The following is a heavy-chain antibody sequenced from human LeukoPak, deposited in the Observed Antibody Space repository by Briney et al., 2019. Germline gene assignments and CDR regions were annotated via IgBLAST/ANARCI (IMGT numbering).Heavy chain of an antibody. Sequence: GGSLRLSCAASGFTFSSYGMHWVRQAPGKGLEWVAVISYDGSNKYYADSVKGRFTISRDNSKNTLYLQMNSLRAEDTAVYYCASLGYSSSWYGFYWGQGTLVTVSS. CDR2: ISYDGSNK. J-gene: IGHJ4*02. CDR1: GFTFSSYG. V-gene: IGHV3-30*03. D-gene: IGHD6-13*01. CDR3: ASLGYSSSWYGFY.